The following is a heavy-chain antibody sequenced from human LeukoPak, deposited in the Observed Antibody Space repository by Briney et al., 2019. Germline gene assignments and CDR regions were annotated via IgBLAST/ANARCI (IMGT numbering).Heavy chain of an antibody. CDR3: ARGYYGSGYDAFDI. CDR2: MNPNSGNT. CDR1: GYAFTSYD. J-gene: IGHJ3*02. Sequence: ASVKVSCKASGYAFTSYDINWVRQATGQGLEWMGWMNPNSGNTGYAQKFQGRVTITRNTSISTAYMELSSLRSEDTAVYYCARGYYGSGYDAFDIWGQGTMVTVSS. V-gene: IGHV1-8*03. D-gene: IGHD3-10*01.